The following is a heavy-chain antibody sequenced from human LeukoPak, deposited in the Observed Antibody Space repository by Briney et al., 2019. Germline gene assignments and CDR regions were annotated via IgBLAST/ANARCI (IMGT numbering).Heavy chain of an antibody. Sequence: GRSLRLSCAASGFTFSSYAMHWVRQAPGKGLEWVAVISYDGSNKYYADSVKGRFTISRDNSKNTLYLQMNSLRAEDTAVYYCAKVRIAAATYYYYGMDVWGQGTTVTVSS. J-gene: IGHJ6*02. D-gene: IGHD6-13*01. CDR2: ISYDGSNK. CDR1: GFTFSSYA. CDR3: AKVRIAAATYYYYGMDV. V-gene: IGHV3-30-3*01.